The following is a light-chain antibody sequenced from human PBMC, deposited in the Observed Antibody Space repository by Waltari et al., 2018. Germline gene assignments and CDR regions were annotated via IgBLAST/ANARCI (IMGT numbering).Light chain of an antibody. CDR1: QSVLYSSNNKDY. CDR3: LQYYNTPQT. Sequence: DIVMTQSPDSLAVSLGERATSNRKSSQSVLYSSNNKDYLAWFQQRPGQPPKLLISWSSTRESGVPDRFSASGSGTDFTLTISSLQAEDVAVYYCLQYYNTPQTFGQGTRVEIK. J-gene: IGKJ1*01. V-gene: IGKV4-1*01. CDR2: WSS.